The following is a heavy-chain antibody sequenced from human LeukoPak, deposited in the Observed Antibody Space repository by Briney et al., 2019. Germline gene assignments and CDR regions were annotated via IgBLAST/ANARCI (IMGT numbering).Heavy chain of an antibody. CDR3: ARAWGEYSGYDYGYYYYGMDV. CDR1: GFTFSSYS. V-gene: IGHV3-21*01. CDR2: ISSSSSYI. J-gene: IGHJ6*02. D-gene: IGHD5-12*01. Sequence: GGFLRLSCAASGFTFSSYSMNWVRQAPGKGLEWVSSISSSSSYIYYADSVKGRFTISRDNAKNSLYLQMNSLRAEDTAVYYCARAWGEYSGYDYGYYYYGMDVWGQGTTVTVSS.